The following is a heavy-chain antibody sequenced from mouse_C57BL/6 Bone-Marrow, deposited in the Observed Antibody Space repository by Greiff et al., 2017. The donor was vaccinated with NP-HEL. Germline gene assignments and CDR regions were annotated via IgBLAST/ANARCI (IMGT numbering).Heavy chain of an antibody. J-gene: IGHJ3*01. CDR3: ARQEHSSWFAY. CDR1: GYTFTSYW. Sequence: QVQLQQPGAELVKPGASVKLSCKASGYTFTSYWMHWVKQRPGQGLEWIGMIHPNSGSTNYNEKFKSKATLTVDKSYSTAYMQLSSLTSEDSAVYFGARQEHSSWFAYCGRGTLVTVSA. V-gene: IGHV1-64*01. CDR2: IHPNSGST.